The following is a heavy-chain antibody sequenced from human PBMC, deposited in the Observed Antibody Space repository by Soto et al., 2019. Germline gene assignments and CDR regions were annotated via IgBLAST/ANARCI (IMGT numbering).Heavy chain of an antibody. CDR1: GYSFTSYW. J-gene: IGHJ6*02. CDR3: ARHLVRGVTYNGMDV. D-gene: IGHD3-10*01. CDR2: IYPGDSDT. Sequence: PGESLKISCKGSGYSFTSYWIGWVRQMPGKGLEWMGIIYPGDSDTRYSPSFQGQVTISADKSISTAYLQWSSLKASDTAIYYCARHLVRGVTYNGMDVWGQGTSVTVSS. V-gene: IGHV5-51*01.